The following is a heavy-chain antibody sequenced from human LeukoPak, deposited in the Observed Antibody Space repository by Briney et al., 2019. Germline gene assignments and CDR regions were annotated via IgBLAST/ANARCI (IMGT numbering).Heavy chain of an antibody. V-gene: IGHV1-46*01. J-gene: IGHJ4*02. CDR1: GYTFTSYY. CDR3: ASSVRIAAAPVDY. CDR2: INPSGGST. Sequence: ASVKVSCKASGYTFTSYYMDWVRQAPGQGLEWMGIINPSGGSTSYAQKFQGRVTMTRDTSTSTVYMELSSLRSEDTAVYYCASSVRIAAAPVDYWGQGTLVTVSS. D-gene: IGHD6-13*01.